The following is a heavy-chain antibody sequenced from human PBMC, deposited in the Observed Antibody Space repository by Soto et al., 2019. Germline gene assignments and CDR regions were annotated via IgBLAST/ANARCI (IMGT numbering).Heavy chain of an antibody. CDR1: DGSVNTGNYY. Sequence: QVQLQESGPGLVKPSETLSLTCSVSDGSVNTGNYYWSWIRQPPVKGLEWIGHIYYIGTTNYNPSLKSRVTISVDTSKHPFSLKVTSVTAADTAVYFGAREEKHLSRYGGDFDYWGQGILVTVSS. CDR3: AREEKHLSRYGGDFDY. V-gene: IGHV4-61*01. D-gene: IGHD3-3*02. CDR2: IYYIGTT. J-gene: IGHJ4*02.